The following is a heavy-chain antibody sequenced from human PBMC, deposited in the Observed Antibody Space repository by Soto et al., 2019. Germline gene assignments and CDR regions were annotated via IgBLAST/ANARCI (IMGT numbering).Heavy chain of an antibody. J-gene: IGHJ4*02. CDR3: TTSPYVLRFLEWLLDY. Sequence: GGSLRLSCAASGFTFSNAWMSWVRQAPGKGLEWVGRIKSKTDGGTTDYAAPVKGRFTISRDDSKNTLYLQMNSLKTEDTAVYYCTTSPYVLRFLEWLLDYWGQGTLVTVSS. D-gene: IGHD3-3*01. V-gene: IGHV3-15*01. CDR1: GFTFSNAW. CDR2: IKSKTDGGTT.